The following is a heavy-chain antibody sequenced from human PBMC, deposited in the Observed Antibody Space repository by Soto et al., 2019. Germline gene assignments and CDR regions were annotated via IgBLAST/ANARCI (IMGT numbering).Heavy chain of an antibody. J-gene: IGHJ4*02. CDR1: GGSISSYY. V-gene: IGHV4-59*08. Sequence: SETLSLTCIVSGGSISSYYWSWIRQPPGKGLEWIGYIYYSGSTNYNPSLKSRVTISVDTSKNQFSLKLSSVTAADTAVYYCASSLSSGWLHYWGQGTLVTVSS. D-gene: IGHD6-19*01. CDR2: IYYSGST. CDR3: ASSLSSGWLHY.